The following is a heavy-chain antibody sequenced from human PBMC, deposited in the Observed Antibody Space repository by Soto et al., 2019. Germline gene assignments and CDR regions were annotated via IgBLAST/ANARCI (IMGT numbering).Heavy chain of an antibody. Sequence: QLVESGGGLVQPGGSLRLSCVASGFTFQSYAMSWVRQAPGRGLEWLTAISGSATYTYYGESVKGRFTISRDNSNNTLFLNMNSLTAEDTALYYCATVGSDYYYGMDVWGQGTTVTVSS. CDR2: ISGSATYT. V-gene: IGHV3-23*04. CDR3: ATVGSDYYYGMDV. J-gene: IGHJ6*02. CDR1: GFTFQSYA. D-gene: IGHD3-10*01.